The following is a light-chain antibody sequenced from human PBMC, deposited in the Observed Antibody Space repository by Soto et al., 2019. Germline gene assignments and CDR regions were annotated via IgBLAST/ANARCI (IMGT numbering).Light chain of an antibody. CDR3: SSYTSTNILL. CDR2: YVS. Sequence: QSALTQPASVSGSPGQSITLSCTGTSSDIGNYNYVSWYQQHPGKAPKLIVYYVSNRPSGISDRFSGSKSGNTASLTISGLQAEDEADYYCSSYTSTNILLFGGGTKLTVL. V-gene: IGLV2-14*01. J-gene: IGLJ2*01. CDR1: SSDIGNYNY.